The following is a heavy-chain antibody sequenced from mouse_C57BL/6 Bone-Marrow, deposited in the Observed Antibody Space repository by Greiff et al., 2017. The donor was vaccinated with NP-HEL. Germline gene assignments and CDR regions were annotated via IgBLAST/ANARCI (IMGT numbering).Heavy chain of an antibody. Sequence: VQLQQPGAELVMPGASVKLSCKASGYTFTSYWMHWVKQRPGQGLEWIGMIHPNSGSTNYNEKFKSKATLTVDKSSSTAYMQLSSLTSDDSAIYYCARPFYYGNYGFDYWGQGTTLTVSS. CDR2: IHPNSGST. CDR1: GYTFTSYW. CDR3: ARPFYYGNYGFDY. J-gene: IGHJ2*01. V-gene: IGHV1-64*01. D-gene: IGHD2-1*01.